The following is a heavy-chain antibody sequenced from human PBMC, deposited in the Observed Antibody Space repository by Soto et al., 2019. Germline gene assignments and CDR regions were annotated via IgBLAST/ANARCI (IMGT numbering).Heavy chain of an antibody. J-gene: IGHJ6*02. Sequence: EVQLVESGGGLIQPGGSLRLSCAASGFTVSSNYMSWVRQAPGKGLEWDSVIYSGGSTYYADSVKGRFTISRDNSKNTLYLQMNSLRAEDTAVYYCATATSLRQDSYYYYGMDVWGQGTTVTVSS. V-gene: IGHV3-53*01. CDR3: ATATSLRQDSYYYYGMDV. D-gene: IGHD2-15*01. CDR1: GFTVSSNY. CDR2: IYSGGST.